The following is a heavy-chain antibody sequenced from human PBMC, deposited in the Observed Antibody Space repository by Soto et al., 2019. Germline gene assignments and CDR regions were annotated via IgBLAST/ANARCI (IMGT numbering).Heavy chain of an antibody. D-gene: IGHD2-15*01. CDR2: ISGSGGST. J-gene: IGHJ4*02. CDR1: GFTFSSYA. Sequence: GGSLRLSCAASGFTFSSYAMSWVRQAPGKGLEWVSAISGSGGSTYYADSVKGRFTISRDKSKNTLYLQMNSLRAEDTAVYYCAKDPTYCSGGSCDYWGQGTLVTVSS. V-gene: IGHV3-23*01. CDR3: AKDPTYCSGGSCDY.